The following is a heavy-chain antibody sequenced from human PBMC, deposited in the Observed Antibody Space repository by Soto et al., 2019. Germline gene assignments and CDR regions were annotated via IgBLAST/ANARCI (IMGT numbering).Heavy chain of an antibody. V-gene: IGHV3-30*18. CDR1: GFNFITYW. CDR2: ISYDGSNT. CDR3: AKEGGLSGSYYISSSYYFDY. D-gene: IGHD1-26*01. J-gene: IGHJ4*02. Sequence: PGGSLRLSCETSGFNFITYWMHWVRQAPGKGLEWVAIISYDGSNTYYADSVKGRFTISRDNSKNTLYLQMNSLRAEDTSVYYCAKEGGLSGSYYISSSYYFDYWGQGTLVTVSS.